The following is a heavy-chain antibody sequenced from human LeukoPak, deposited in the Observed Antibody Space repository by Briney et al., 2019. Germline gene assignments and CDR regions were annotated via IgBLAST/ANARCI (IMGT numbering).Heavy chain of an antibody. Sequence: GGSLRLSCAASGFTFSSYWMSWVRQAPGKGLEWVANIKQDGSEKYYVDPVKGRFTISRDNAKNSLYLQMNSLRAEDTAVYYCAREAYCSSTSCYEGNFDYWGQGTLVTVSS. CDR2: IKQDGSEK. V-gene: IGHV3-7*01. J-gene: IGHJ4*02. CDR3: AREAYCSSTSCYEGNFDY. D-gene: IGHD2-2*01. CDR1: GFTFSSYW.